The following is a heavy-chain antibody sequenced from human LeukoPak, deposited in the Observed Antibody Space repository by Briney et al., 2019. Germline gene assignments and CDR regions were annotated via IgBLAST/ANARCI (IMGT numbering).Heavy chain of an antibody. J-gene: IGHJ4*02. D-gene: IGHD1-26*01. Sequence: GGSLRLSCAASGFTFSDYYVSWIRQAPGKGLEWVSYISSSGSIIYYADSVKGRFTISRDNVKKSLYLQVNSLRAEDTAVYYCAREGGGSSSYYFDYWGQGTLVTVSS. CDR1: GFTFSDYY. CDR2: ISSSGSII. CDR3: AREGGGSSSYYFDY. V-gene: IGHV3-11*01.